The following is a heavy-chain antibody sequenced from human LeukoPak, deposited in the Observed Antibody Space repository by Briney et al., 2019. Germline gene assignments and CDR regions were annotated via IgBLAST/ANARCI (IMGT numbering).Heavy chain of an antibody. J-gene: IGHJ4*02. CDR2: MNPNSGKT. D-gene: IGHD6-19*01. CDR3: ARDRVGVGSSGWEN. Sequence: ASVKVSCKASGYTFTSYDINWVRQATGQGLEWMGWMNPNSGKTGYVQKFQGRVTMTRDTSISTAYMELSSLTSEDTAIYYCARDRVGVGSSGWENWGQGTLVTVSS. CDR1: GYTFTSYD. V-gene: IGHV1-8*01.